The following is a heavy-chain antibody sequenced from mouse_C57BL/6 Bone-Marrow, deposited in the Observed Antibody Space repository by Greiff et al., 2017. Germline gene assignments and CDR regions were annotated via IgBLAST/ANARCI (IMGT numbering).Heavy chain of an antibody. D-gene: IGHD1-1*01. CDR1: GFTFSSYG. V-gene: IGHV5-6*01. CDR2: ISSGGSYT. CDR3: ARPLIYYYGSSYYAMDY. Sequence: EVKVVESGGDLVKPGGSLKLSCAASGFTFSSYGMSWVRQTPDKRLEWVATISSGGSYTYYPDSVKGRFPISSDTAKTPLYLQMSSLKSEDTAMYYCARPLIYYYGSSYYAMDYWGQGTSVTVSS. J-gene: IGHJ4*01.